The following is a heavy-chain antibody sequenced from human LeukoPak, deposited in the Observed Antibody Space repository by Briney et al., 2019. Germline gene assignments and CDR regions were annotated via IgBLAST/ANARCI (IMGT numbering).Heavy chain of an antibody. CDR2: IWYDGSNK. CDR1: GFTFSSYG. D-gene: IGHD5-18*01. J-gene: IGHJ4*02. V-gene: IGHV3-33*01. CDR3: AREGTKIQLWLRPKYYFDY. Sequence: PGRSLLLSCAASGFTFSSYGMHWVRQAPGKGLEWVAVIWYDGSNKYYADSVKGRFTISRDSSKNTLYLQMNSLRAEDTAVYYCAREGTKIQLWLRPKYYFDYWGQGTLVTVSS.